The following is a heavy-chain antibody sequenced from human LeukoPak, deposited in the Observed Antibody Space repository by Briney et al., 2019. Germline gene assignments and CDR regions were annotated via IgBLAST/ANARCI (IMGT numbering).Heavy chain of an antibody. CDR2: IKSDGSST. CDR3: AKSDYFDS. J-gene: IGHJ4*02. V-gene: IGHV3-74*01. CDR1: VVIFSIYC. Sequence: PVGGLRLSCVAPVVIFSIYCIHWVRQAPRQGLVWVSRIKSDGSSTTYADSVKGRFTISRDNARNTLYLQMNSLRAEDTAVYYCAKSDYFDSWGQGTLVTVSS.